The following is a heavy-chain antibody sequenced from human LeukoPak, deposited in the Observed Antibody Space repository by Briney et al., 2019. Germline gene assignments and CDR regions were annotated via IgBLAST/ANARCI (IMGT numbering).Heavy chain of an antibody. CDR1: GFTFSSYG. Sequence: GGSLRLSCAASGFTFSSYGMHWVRQAPGKGLEWVAVISYDGSNKYYADSVKGRFTISRDNSKNTLYLQMNSLRAEDTAVYYCAKDGSYRYYDFWSGYYTEWFDPWGQGTLVTVSS. CDR3: AKDGSYRYYDFWSGYYTEWFDP. D-gene: IGHD3-3*01. J-gene: IGHJ5*02. V-gene: IGHV3-30*18. CDR2: ISYDGSNK.